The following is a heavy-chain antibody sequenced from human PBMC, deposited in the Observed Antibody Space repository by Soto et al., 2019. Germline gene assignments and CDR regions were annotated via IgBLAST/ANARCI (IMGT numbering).Heavy chain of an antibody. CDR1: GYTLTNYG. D-gene: IGHD3-10*01. V-gene: IGHV1-18*04. CDR3: ARSAGLRYGSGSHYSWFDP. J-gene: IGHJ5*02. Sequence: APVQCSHNASGYTLTNYGTPWVRQAPRQGLEWMGWISAYNGSTNYAQKLQGRVTMTTDAATSTAYMERRSLRSDDTAVYYCARSAGLRYGSGSHYSWFDPWGEGTLVIVS. CDR2: ISAYNGST.